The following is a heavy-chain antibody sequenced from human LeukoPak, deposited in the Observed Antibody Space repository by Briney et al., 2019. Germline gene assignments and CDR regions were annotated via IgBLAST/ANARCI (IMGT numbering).Heavy chain of an antibody. CDR3: AKDRPNIVVVPAATPLDY. J-gene: IGHJ4*02. CDR1: GFTFSTST. V-gene: IGHV3-21*01. CDR2: ISSSNYYI. Sequence: GGSLRLSCAASGFTFSTSTMNWVRQAPGKGLEWVSSISSSNYYIYYADSVKGRFTISRDNSKNTLYLQMNSLRAEDTAVYYCAKDRPNIVVVPAATPLDYWGQRTLVTVSS. D-gene: IGHD2-2*01.